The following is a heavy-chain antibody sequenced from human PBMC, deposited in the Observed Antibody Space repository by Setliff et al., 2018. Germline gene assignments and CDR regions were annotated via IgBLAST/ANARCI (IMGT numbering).Heavy chain of an antibody. CDR2: INTSGTT. Sequence: PSETLSLTCTVSGGSLNTYYWSWIRQPAGKELEWIGRINTSGTTRYNPSLRSRATLSVDESMNRFSLNLNSVTAADTAVYYCRLWSHNYHDDYWGQGTLVTVSS. J-gene: IGHJ4*02. V-gene: IGHV4-4*07. D-gene: IGHD3-16*01. CDR3: RLWSHNYHDDY. CDR1: GGSLNTYY.